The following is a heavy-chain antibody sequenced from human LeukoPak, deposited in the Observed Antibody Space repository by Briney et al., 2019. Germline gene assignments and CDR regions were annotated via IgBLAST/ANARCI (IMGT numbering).Heavy chain of an antibody. V-gene: IGHV1-18*04. CDR3: ARAPTVTTRGFLDY. CDR1: GYSFTSYW. CDR2: ISAYNGNT. Sequence: GESLKISCKGSGYSFTSYWIGWVRQMPGKGLEWMGWISAYNGNTNYAQKLQGRVTMTTDTSTSTAYMELRSLRSDDTAVYYCARAPTVTTRGFLDYWGQGTLVTVSS. D-gene: IGHD4-11*01. J-gene: IGHJ4*02.